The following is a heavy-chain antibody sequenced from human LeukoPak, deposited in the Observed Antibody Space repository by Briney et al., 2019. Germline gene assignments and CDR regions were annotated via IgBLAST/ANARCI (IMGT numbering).Heavy chain of an antibody. CDR1: GYTFTSYY. J-gene: IGHJ6*02. CDR3: ARDIRQTIFGVVILYYYYYYGMDV. V-gene: IGHV1-46*01. Sequence: ASVTVSFKASGYTFTSYYMHWVRQAPGQGLEWMGIINPSGGSTSYAQKFQGRVTMTRDTSTSTVYMELSSLRSEDTAVYYCARDIRQTIFGVVILYYYYYYGMDVWGQGTTVTVSS. CDR2: INPSGGST. D-gene: IGHD3-3*01.